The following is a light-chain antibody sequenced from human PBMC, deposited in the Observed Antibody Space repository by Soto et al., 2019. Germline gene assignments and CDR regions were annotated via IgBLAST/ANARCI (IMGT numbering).Light chain of an antibody. CDR2: EAS. CDR1: QDISSY. Sequence: DIQLTQSPSPLSASVGDRVYITCRTSQDISSYLNWYQAKPGKAPKLLVYEASTLESGVPSRFSGSGSGTDFPLTINSQQPEVSETYYCQQIYGTPPFTFGPGTRVDI. CDR3: QQIYGTPPFT. V-gene: IGKV1-39*01. J-gene: IGKJ3*01.